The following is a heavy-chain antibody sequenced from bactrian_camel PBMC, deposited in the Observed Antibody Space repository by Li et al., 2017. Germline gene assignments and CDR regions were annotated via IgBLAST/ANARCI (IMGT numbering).Heavy chain of an antibody. Sequence: HVQLVESGGGSVQAGGSLTLSCAASTYIFSRCERKWYRKTPGKEREGVAAITTQRGVTFYADSVKGRFTISQDNAKNAVYLQMNNLKPEDTGVYYCAAVRYLRGAYCYIRPGVVRNFDNWGQGTQVTVS. CDR1: TYIFSRCE. D-gene: IGHD2*01. J-gene: IGHJ4*01. V-gene: IGHV3S53*01. CDR3: AAVRYLRGAYCYIRPGVVRNFDN. CDR2: ITTQRGVT.